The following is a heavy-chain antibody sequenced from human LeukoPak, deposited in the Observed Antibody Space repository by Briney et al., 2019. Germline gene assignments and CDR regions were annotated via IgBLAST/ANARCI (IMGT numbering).Heavy chain of an antibody. J-gene: IGHJ4*02. CDR2: ISSSSSYI. Sequence: GGSLRPSCAASGFTFSSYNMNWVRQAPGKGLEWVSSISSSSSYIYYADSVKGRFIISRDNAKNSLYLQMNSLRAEDTAVYYCAKDHVLLWFGELDYWGQGTLVTVSS. D-gene: IGHD3-10*01. V-gene: IGHV3-21*01. CDR3: AKDHVLLWFGELDY. CDR1: GFTFSSYN.